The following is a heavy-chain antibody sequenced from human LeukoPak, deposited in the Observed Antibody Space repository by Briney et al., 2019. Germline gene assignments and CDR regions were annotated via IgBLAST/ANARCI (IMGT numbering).Heavy chain of an antibody. CDR2: IIPIFGTA. V-gene: IGHV1-69*01. CDR1: GGTFSRYA. CDR3: ARSRGSCYSCGDY. J-gene: IGHJ4*02. Sequence: SVKVSCKASGGTFSRYAINWVRQAPGQGLEWMGGIIPIFGTANYAQKFQGRVTITADESTSTAYMELSSLRSEDTAVHYCARSRGSCYSCGDYWGQGTLVTVSS. D-gene: IGHD2-15*01.